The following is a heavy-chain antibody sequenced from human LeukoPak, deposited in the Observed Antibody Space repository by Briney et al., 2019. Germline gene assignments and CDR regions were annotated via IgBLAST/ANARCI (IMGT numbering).Heavy chain of an antibody. CDR3: ARTSIAQNAFDI. CDR1: GYTFTSYG. Sequence: ASLKVSCKASGYTFTSYGISWVRQAPGQGLEWMGWISAYNGNTNYAQKLQGRVTMTTDTSTSTAYMELRSLRSDDTAVYYCARTSIAQNAFDIWGQGTMVTVSS. J-gene: IGHJ3*02. CDR2: ISAYNGNT. V-gene: IGHV1-18*01. D-gene: IGHD2-15*01.